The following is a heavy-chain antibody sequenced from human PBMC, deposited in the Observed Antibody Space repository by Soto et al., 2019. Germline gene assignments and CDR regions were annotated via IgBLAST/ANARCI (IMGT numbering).Heavy chain of an antibody. CDR2: IWYDGSNK. V-gene: IGHV3-33*01. CDR3: ASVRYGSRWQVPYYGMDV. J-gene: IGHJ6*02. CDR1: GFTFRSCG. Sequence: GGSLRLSCAASGFTFRSCGMHWVRQAPGKGLEWVAVIWYDGSNKYYADSVKGRFTISRDNSKNTLYLQMNSLRAEDTAVYYCASVRYGSRWQVPYYGMDVWGQGTTVTVSS. D-gene: IGHD6-13*01.